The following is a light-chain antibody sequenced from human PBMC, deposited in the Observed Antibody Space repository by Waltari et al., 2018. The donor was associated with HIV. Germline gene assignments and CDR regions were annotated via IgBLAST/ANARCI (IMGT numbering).Light chain of an antibody. CDR1: QSVLYISNNKNY. CDR3: QQYYSFPLT. CDR2: CAS. J-gene: IGKJ4*01. V-gene: IGKV4-1*01. Sequence: DIVMSQSPDSLAVSLGERDTINCKSSQSVLYISNNKNYLAWYQQKPGQPPKLHIYCASTRESGVPDRFSGSGSGPDFTLTISSLQAEDVAVYYCQQYYSFPLTFGGVTKVEIK.